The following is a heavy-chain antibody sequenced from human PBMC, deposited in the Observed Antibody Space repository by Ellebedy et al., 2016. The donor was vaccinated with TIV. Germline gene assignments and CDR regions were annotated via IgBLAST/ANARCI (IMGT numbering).Heavy chain of an antibody. CDR2: FYFNGST. V-gene: IGHV4-39*06. D-gene: IGHD6-13*01. CDR3: AGDEYRSSWYKH. J-gene: IGHJ4*02. Sequence: MPGGSLRLSCSVSGVSIRTTNCFWGWIRQPPGKGPEWIGSFYFNGSTYYNPSLKRRVTISVDTSTNQLTLNLNSVNAADTAIYYCAGDEYRSSWYKHWGQGTLVTASS. CDR1: GVSIRTTNCF.